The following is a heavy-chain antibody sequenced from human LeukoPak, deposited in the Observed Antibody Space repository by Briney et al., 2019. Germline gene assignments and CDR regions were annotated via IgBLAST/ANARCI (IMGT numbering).Heavy chain of an antibody. CDR3: ARDGPTAAPFDY. D-gene: IGHD2-2*01. CDR2: INPSGGST. V-gene: IGHV1-46*01. CDR1: GYRFTSYD. Sequence: GASVKVSCKASGYRFTSYDMHWVRQAPGQGLEWMGIINPSGGSTSYAQRFQGRVAMTRDTSTTTVYMEVNSLTSEDTAVYFCARDGPTAAPFDYWGRGTLVTVSS. J-gene: IGHJ4*02.